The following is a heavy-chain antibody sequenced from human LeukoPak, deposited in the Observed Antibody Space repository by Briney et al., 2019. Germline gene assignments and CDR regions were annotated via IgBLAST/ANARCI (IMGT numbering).Heavy chain of an antibody. D-gene: IGHD3-22*01. CDR3: ARDRRLHYYDSSGPLGYDYHSMDV. V-gene: IGHV3-7*01. Sequence: PGGSLRLSCVVSGLIFGDCWMSWVRQAPGKGLEWVADIKKDGSERYYVDSVKGRFTISRDNDKNSVYLQMNSLRADDTAVYYCARDRRLHYYDSSGPLGYDYHSMDVWGQGTTVTVSS. CDR2: IKKDGSER. CDR1: GLIFGDCW. J-gene: IGHJ6*02.